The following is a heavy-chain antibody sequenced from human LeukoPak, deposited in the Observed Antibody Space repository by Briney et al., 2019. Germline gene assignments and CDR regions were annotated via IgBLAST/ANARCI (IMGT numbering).Heavy chain of an antibody. CDR1: GGSISGYY. CDR2: INHSGST. D-gene: IGHD3-22*01. J-gene: IGHJ4*02. V-gene: IGHV4-34*01. CDR3: ARGRRYYYDSSGRRPYYFDY. Sequence: SETLSLTCTVSGGSISGYYWSWIRQPPGKGLEWIGEINHSGSTNYNPSLKSRVTISVDTSKNQFSLKLSSVTAADTAVYYCARGRRYYYDSSGRRPYYFDYWGQGTLVTVSS.